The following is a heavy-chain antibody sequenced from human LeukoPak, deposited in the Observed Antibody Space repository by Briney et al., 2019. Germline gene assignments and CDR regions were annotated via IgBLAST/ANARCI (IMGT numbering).Heavy chain of an antibody. J-gene: IGHJ5*02. CDR2: ISGSGGST. Sequence: GGSLRLSCAASGFTFSSYAMTWVRQAPGKGLEWVSGISGSGGSTYYADSVKGRFTISRDNSKNSLYLQMNSLRAEDTAVYYCARMVVPAADNWFDPWGQGTLVTVSS. CDR3: ARMVVPAADNWFDP. CDR1: GFTFSSYA. D-gene: IGHD2-2*01. V-gene: IGHV3-23*01.